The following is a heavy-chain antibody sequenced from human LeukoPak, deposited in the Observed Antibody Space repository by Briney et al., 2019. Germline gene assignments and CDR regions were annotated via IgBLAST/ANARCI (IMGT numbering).Heavy chain of an antibody. J-gene: IGHJ4*02. Sequence: TGGSLRLSCAASGFIFGNYDMHWVRQAAGKGLEWVSAIGTAGDTYYAGSVKGRFIISRENAKNMLYLQMNSLRAEDTAVYYCAKDVKVTSRPYYFDYWGQGTLVTVSS. V-gene: IGHV3-13*01. CDR3: AKDVKVTSRPYYFDY. D-gene: IGHD3-16*01. CDR1: GFIFGNYD. CDR2: IGTAGDT.